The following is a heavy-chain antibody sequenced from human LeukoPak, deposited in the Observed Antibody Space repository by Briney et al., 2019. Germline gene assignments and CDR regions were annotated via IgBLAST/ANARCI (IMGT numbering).Heavy chain of an antibody. CDR3: ARSWRFGDLSALEKYNWFDP. Sequence: ASVKVSCKASGYIFTGYYIHWVRQAPGQGLEWMGWINPNNGGTNYAQKFQGRVTMTRDTSISTAYMELSSLRSDDTAVYYCARSWRFGDLSALEKYNWFDPWGQGTLVTVSS. CDR1: GYIFTGYY. CDR2: INPNNGGT. D-gene: IGHD3-10*01. J-gene: IGHJ5*02. V-gene: IGHV1-2*02.